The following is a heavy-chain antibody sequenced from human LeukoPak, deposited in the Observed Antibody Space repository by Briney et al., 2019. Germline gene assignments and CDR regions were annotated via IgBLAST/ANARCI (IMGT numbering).Heavy chain of an antibody. CDR1: GFSLSNAW. J-gene: IGHJ4*02. D-gene: IGHD4-23*01. V-gene: IGHV3-15*01. CDR3: VTQGAFRWLHYFDF. Sequence: PGGSLRLSCKTSGFSLSNAWMSWVRQAPGKGLEWVGRIRSKAGSGPPDYAAPVRGRFTISRDDSKDTLDLLMDSLNTEDTAVYYCVTQGAFRWLHYFDFWGQGTLVSVSS. CDR2: IRSKAGSGPP.